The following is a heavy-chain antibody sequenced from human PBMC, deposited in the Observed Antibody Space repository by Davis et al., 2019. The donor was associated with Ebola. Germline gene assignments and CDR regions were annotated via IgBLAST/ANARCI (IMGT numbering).Heavy chain of an antibody. V-gene: IGHV1-3*01. CDR3: ARGITMIVVNNWFDP. D-gene: IGHD3-22*01. CDR2: INAGNGNT. Sequence: AASVKVSCKASGYTFTDYAIHWVRQAPGQGLEWMGWINAGNGNTRYSHKFQGRVTITRDTSASTAYMELSSLTSEDTAVYYCARGITMIVVNNWFDPWGQGTLVTVSS. J-gene: IGHJ5*02. CDR1: GYTFTDYA.